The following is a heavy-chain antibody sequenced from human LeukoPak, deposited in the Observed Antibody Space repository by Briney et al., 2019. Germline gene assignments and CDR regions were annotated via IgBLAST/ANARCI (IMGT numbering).Heavy chain of an antibody. V-gene: IGHV3-23*01. CDR3: AKGGSFRAFDY. CDR2: TSGSGGST. Sequence: GGSLRLSCAASGFAFSSYAMSWVRQAPGEGLEWVSTTSGSGGSTDYSDSVTGRFTISRDNSKNTLYLQMNSLRADDTALYYCAKGGSFRAFDYWGQGTLVTVS. D-gene: IGHD6-13*01. J-gene: IGHJ4*02. CDR1: GFAFSSYA.